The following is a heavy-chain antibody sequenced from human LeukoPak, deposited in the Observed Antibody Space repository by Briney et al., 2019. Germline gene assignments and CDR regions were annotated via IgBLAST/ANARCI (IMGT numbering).Heavy chain of an antibody. CDR2: IYYSGST. Sequence: SETLSLTCTVSGGSISSSSYYWGWIRQPPGKGLEWIGSIYYSGSTYYNPSLKSRVTISVDTSKNQFSLKLSSVTAADTAVYYCARQSLWKRQQLVTIDAFDIWGQGTMVTVSS. CDR1: GGSISSSSYY. V-gene: IGHV4-39*07. J-gene: IGHJ3*02. D-gene: IGHD6-13*01. CDR3: ARQSLWKRQQLVTIDAFDI.